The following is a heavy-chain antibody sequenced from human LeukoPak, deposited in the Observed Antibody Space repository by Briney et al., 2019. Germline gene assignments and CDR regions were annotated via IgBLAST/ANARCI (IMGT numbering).Heavy chain of an antibody. CDR1: GGSFSGYY. D-gene: IGHD1-26*01. CDR2: INHSGST. Sequence: SETLSLTCAVYGGSFSGYYWSWIRQPPGKGLEWIGEINHSGSTNYNPSLKSRVTISVDTSKNQFSLKLSSVTAADTAVYYCARPRVRPTTNWFDTWGQGTLVTVSS. V-gene: IGHV4-34*01. CDR3: ARPRVRPTTNWFDT. J-gene: IGHJ5*02.